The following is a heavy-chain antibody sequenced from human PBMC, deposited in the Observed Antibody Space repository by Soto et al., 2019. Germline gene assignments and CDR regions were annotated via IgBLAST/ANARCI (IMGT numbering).Heavy chain of an antibody. D-gene: IGHD5-12*01. V-gene: IGHV4-30-4*01. CDR2: IYYSGST. J-gene: IGHJ6*02. CDR1: GGSISSGDYY. CDR3: ARAWLQLYYYGMDV. Sequence: PSETLSLTCTVSGGSISSGDYYWSWIRQPPGKGLEWIGYIYYSGSTYYNPSLKSRVTISVDTSKNQFSLKLSSVTAADTAVYYCARAWLQLYYYGMDVWGQGTTVPVSS.